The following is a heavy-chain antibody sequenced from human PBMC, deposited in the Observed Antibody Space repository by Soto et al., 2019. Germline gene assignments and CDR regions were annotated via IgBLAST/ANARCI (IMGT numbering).Heavy chain of an antibody. J-gene: IGHJ4*02. CDR2: ISNSGRIT. CDR1: GFIFSDYS. CDR3: ARAHGGGGLTLEY. V-gene: IGHV3-11*01. Sequence: QVHLEESGGGLVKPGGSLRLSCTASGFIFSDYSMSWIRQAPGKGLEWVSDISNSGRITHHADSVEGRFTISRNNAKDSRYLQMNSLRPEDSAIYYCARAHGGGGLTLEYWGQGTLVTVSS. D-gene: IGHD3-16*01.